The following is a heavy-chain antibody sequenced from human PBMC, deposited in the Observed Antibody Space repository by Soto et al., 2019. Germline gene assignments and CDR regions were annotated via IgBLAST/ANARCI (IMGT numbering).Heavy chain of an antibody. J-gene: IGHJ6*02. D-gene: IGHD3-10*01. CDR3: ARAGPESHPRGYYYGMDV. Sequence: PGGSLRLSCAASGFTFSSYKMNWVRQAPGKGLEWVSYISSSGSTIYYADSVKGRFTISRDNAKNSLYLQMNSLRAEDTAVYYCARAGPESHPRGYYYGMDVWGQVTTVTVSS. CDR1: GFTFSSYK. V-gene: IGHV3-48*03. CDR2: ISSSGSTI.